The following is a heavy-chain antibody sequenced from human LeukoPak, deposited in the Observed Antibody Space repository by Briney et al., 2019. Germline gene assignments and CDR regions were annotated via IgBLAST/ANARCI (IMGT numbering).Heavy chain of an antibody. CDR3: AKSYGSGGGPKDY. V-gene: IGHV4-34*01. CDR1: GGSFSDNF. CDR2: INNSGST. D-gene: IGHD3-10*01. Sequence: SETLSLTCAVYGGSFSDNFWNWIRQPPGKGLEWIGEINNSGSTNYNPSLKSRLTISVETSKSTFSLRLNSVTAADTAVYYCAKSYGSGGGPKDYWGQGTLVTVSS. J-gene: IGHJ4*02.